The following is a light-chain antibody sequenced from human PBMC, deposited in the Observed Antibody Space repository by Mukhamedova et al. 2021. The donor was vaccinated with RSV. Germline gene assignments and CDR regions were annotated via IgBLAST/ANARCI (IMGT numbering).Light chain of an antibody. V-gene: IGKV3-15*01. CDR1: QSVSSN. Sequence: GERATLSCRASQSVSSNLAWYQQKPGQAPRPPTYGASTRATGIPARFSGSGSGTEFTLTIRSLQSEGFAVYSFHPFNNCPPYTFG. CDR2: GAS. J-gene: IGKJ2*01. CDR3: HPFNNCPPYT.